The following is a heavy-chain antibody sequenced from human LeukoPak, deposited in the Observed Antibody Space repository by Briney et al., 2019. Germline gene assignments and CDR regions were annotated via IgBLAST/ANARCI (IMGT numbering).Heavy chain of an antibody. D-gene: IGHD5-18*01. Sequence: GASVKVSCKASSYTFTSYGISWVRQAPGQGLEWMGWISAYNGNTNYAQKLQGRVTMTTDTSTSTAYMELRSLRSDDTAVYYCARDRAGYSYGPTWPIDYWGQGTLVTVSS. V-gene: IGHV1-18*04. J-gene: IGHJ4*02. CDR2: ISAYNGNT. CDR3: ARDRAGYSYGPTWPIDY. CDR1: SYTFTSYG.